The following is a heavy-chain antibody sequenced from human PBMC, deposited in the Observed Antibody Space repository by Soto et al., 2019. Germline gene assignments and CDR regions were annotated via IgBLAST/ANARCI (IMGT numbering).Heavy chain of an antibody. D-gene: IGHD2-15*01. CDR1: GYTFTGHY. Sequence: ASVKVSCKACGYTFTGHYIHWVRQAPEQGPEWMGEIGPESGATRYAQKFQGRVTMTRDMSITTVYMELNNLSPDDTAVYYCGRGRSGQIVVFYWGQGTPVTVSS. CDR2: IGPESGAT. V-gene: IGHV1-2*02. CDR3: GRGRSGQIVVFY. J-gene: IGHJ4*02.